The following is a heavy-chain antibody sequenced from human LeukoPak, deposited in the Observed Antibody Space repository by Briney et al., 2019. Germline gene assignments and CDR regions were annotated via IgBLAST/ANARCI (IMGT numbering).Heavy chain of an antibody. CDR1: GFTFSYAW. D-gene: IGHD2-15*01. V-gene: IGHV3-15*01. CDR3: TTPSPRAAATSPGFDV. CDR2: IRSEADGGTS. J-gene: IGHJ3*01. Sequence: GGSLRLSCVASGFTFSYAWMTWVRQAPGKGLEWVGRIRSEADGGTSDYAAPVKVRFTISRDDLTSTLFLEMNSLQIEDTAVYYCTTPSPRAAATSPGFDVWGQGTMVTVSS.